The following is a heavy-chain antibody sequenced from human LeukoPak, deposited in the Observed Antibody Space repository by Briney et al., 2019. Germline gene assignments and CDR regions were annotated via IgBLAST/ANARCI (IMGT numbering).Heavy chain of an antibody. J-gene: IGHJ4*02. D-gene: IGHD3-10*01. CDR1: GGSFSSYH. CDR3: ARGVTMVRGAFDY. Sequence: SETLSLTCTVSGGSFSSYHWSWIRQPPGKGLEWIGYIYYSGSTNYNPSLKSRVTISVDTSKNQFSLKLSSVTAADTAVYYCARGVTMVRGAFDYWGQGTLVTVSS. CDR2: IYYSGST. V-gene: IGHV4-59*08.